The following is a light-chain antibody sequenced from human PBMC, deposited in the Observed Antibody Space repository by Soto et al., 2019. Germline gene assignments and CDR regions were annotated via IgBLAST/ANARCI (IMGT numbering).Light chain of an antibody. CDR1: QSVSSY. CDR3: QQRSNSFT. Sequence: EIVLTQSPATLSLSPGERATLSCRASQSVSSYLAWYQQKPGQAPRLLIYDASNRATGIPARFSGRGSGTDFALTISSLGPEDFAVYYCQQRSNSFTFGGGTKVEIK. V-gene: IGKV3-11*01. J-gene: IGKJ4*01. CDR2: DAS.